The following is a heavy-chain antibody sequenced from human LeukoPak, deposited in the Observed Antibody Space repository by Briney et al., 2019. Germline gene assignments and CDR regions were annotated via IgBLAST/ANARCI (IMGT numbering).Heavy chain of an antibody. D-gene: IGHD2/OR15-2a*01. J-gene: IGHJ4*02. CDR2: INPDSGGT. CDR3: ARTEYIYYFDF. CDR1: GYTFTGYY. V-gene: IGHV1-2*02. Sequence: GASVKVSCKASGYTFTGYYIHWVRQAPGQGLEWMGWINPDSGGTKYAHKFQGRVTMTRDTSISTAYMELSRLRSDDTAVYYCARTEYIYYFDFWGQGTLVTVSS.